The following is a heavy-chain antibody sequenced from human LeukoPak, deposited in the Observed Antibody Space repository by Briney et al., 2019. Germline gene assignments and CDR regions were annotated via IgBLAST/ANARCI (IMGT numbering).Heavy chain of an antibody. D-gene: IGHD6-13*01. CDR3: ARGGFVAAADH. Sequence: GGSLRLSCAASGFTFSSYWMSWVRQAPGKGLEWVANINQDESEKYYVDSVKGRSTISRDNAKNSLYLQMNSLGAEDTALYYCARGGFVAAADHWGQGTLVTVSS. CDR2: INQDESEK. J-gene: IGHJ4*02. V-gene: IGHV3-7*01. CDR1: GFTFSSYW.